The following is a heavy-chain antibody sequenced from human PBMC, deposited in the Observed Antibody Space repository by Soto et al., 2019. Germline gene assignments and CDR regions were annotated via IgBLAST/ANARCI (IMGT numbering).Heavy chain of an antibody. CDR2: IYWDDDR. CDR3: VLTRWGGDYPRAHSSHYYYGVDV. Sequence: QITLKESGPTLVKPTQTLTLTCTFSGFSLRTGGMAVSRIRQPPGKALEWLALIYWDDDRRYRPSLRSRLTLTNDRSKNPAVLTMTNMDPVDTATYYCVLTRWGGDYPRAHSSHYYYGVDVWGQGTTVTVSS. CDR1: GFSLRTGGMA. V-gene: IGHV2-5*02. J-gene: IGHJ6*02. D-gene: IGHD2-21*02.